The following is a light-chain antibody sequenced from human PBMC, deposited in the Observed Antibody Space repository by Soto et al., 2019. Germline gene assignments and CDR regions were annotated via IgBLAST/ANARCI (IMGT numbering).Light chain of an antibody. J-gene: IGKJ5*01. Sequence: EILLTQSPATLSLSPGERATLSCRASQSFSDYLAWYQQKPGQAPRLLIYDASNRATGIPARFSGSGSGTDFTLTISSLEPEDFAVYYCQQYNNWPPITFGQGTRLEIK. CDR2: DAS. CDR1: QSFSDY. V-gene: IGKV3-11*01. CDR3: QQYNNWPPIT.